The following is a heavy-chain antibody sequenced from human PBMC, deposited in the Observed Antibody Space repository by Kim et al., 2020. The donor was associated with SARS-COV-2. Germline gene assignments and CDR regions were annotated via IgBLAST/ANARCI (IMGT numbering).Heavy chain of an antibody. Sequence: ADSVKGQFTISRDNSKNTRYLQMNSLRAEDTAVYYCARDLSGWYGDTFDIWGQGTMVTVSS. V-gene: IGHV3-53*01. D-gene: IGHD6-19*01. J-gene: IGHJ3*02. CDR3: ARDLSGWYGDTFDI.